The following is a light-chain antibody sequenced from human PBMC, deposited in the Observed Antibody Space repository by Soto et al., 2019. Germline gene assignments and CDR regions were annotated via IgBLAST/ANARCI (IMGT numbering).Light chain of an antibody. CDR2: DAS. J-gene: IGKJ2*01. V-gene: IGKV3-11*01. CDR3: LQRSNWQYT. CDR1: QSVSSY. Sequence: EIVLTQSPATLSLSPGERATLSCRASQSVSSYLAWYQQKPGQAPRLLIYDASNRVTGIPARFSGSGSGTAFPLTISSLEPEDFAVYYCLQRSNWQYTFGQGTKVEIK.